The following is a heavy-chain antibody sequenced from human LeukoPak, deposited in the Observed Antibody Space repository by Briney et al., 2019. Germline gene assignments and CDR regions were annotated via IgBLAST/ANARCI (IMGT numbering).Heavy chain of an antibody. Sequence: GESLKISCKGSGYSFTNYWIGWVRQMPGKGLEWMGIIYPGDSVTRYSPSFQGQVTISADKSITTAYLQWSSLKASDTAMYYCAVGRYCSRSSCPSNYYNYYMDVWGKGTTVTVSS. CDR3: AVGRYCSRSSCPSNYYNYYMDV. CDR2: IYPGDSVT. J-gene: IGHJ6*03. CDR1: GYSFTNYW. D-gene: IGHD2-2*01. V-gene: IGHV5-51*01.